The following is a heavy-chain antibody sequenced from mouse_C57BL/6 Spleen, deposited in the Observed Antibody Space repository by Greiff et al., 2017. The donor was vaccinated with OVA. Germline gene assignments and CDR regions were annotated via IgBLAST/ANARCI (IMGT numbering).Heavy chain of an antibody. CDR2: IDPENGDT. Sequence: VQLQQSGAELVRPGASVKLSCTASGFNIKDDYMHWVKQRPEQGLEWIGWIDPENGDTEYASKFQGKATITAYTSSNTAYLQLSSLTSEDTAVYYCTTSYGSSVYYWGQGTTLTVSS. CDR3: TTSYGSSVYY. V-gene: IGHV14-4*01. D-gene: IGHD1-1*01. CDR1: GFNIKDDY. J-gene: IGHJ2*01.